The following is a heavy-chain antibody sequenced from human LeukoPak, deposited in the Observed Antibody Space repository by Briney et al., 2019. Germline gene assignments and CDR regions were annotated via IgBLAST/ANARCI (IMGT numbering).Heavy chain of an antibody. Sequence: PGGSLRLSCAASGFTFSSYPMNWVRQAPGKGLEWVSSISSSSIYIYYADSVKGRFTISRDNAKNSLYLQMNSLRAEDTAVYYCARQLLKYHLPRGGWFDPWGQGTLVTVSS. CDR3: ARQLLKYHLPRGGWFDP. D-gene: IGHD2/OR15-2a*01. J-gene: IGHJ5*02. CDR1: GFTFSSYP. CDR2: ISSSSIYI. V-gene: IGHV3-21*01.